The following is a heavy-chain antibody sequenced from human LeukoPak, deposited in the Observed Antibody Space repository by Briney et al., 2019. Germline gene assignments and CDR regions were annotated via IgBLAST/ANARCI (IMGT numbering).Heavy chain of an antibody. CDR1: GYSFTSYW. CDR2: IYPGDSDT. V-gene: IGHV5-51*01. D-gene: IGHD1-26*01. Sequence: GESLKISCKGSGYSFTSYWIGWVRQMPGKGLEWMGIIYPGDSDTRYSPSFQGQVTISADKSISTAYLQWSSLKASDTAMYYCARRVTGSYGPPDRFDPWGQGTLVTVSS. CDR3: ARRVTGSYGPPDRFDP. J-gene: IGHJ5*02.